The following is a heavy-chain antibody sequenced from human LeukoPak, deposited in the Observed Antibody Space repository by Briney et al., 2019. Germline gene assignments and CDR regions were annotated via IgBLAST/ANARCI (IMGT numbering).Heavy chain of an antibody. CDR3: ARFEGSQTLDY. J-gene: IGHJ4*02. V-gene: IGHV3-33*01. Sequence: GRSLRLSCAASGFSFSSYGMHWFRQAPGKGLEWVAVTWYDGSNKYYADSVKGRFTISRDNSKKTMYLQINSLRAEDTAVYYCARFEGSQTLDYWGQGTLVTVSP. D-gene: IGHD3-10*01. CDR1: GFSFSSYG. CDR2: TWYDGSNK.